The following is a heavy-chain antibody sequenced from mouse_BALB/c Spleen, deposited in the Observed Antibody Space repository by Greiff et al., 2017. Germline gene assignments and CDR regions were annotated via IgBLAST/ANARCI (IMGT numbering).Heavy chain of an antibody. J-gene: IGHJ4*01. CDR3: ARSHYGSSMDY. Sequence: SGPELVKPGALVKISCKASGYTFTSYDINWVKQRPGQGLEWIGWIYPGDGSTKYNEKFKGKATLTADKSSSTAYMQLSSLTSENSAVYFCARSHYGSSMDYWGQGTSVTVSS. V-gene: IGHV1S33*01. CDR1: GYTFTSYD. D-gene: IGHD1-1*01. CDR2: IYPGDGST.